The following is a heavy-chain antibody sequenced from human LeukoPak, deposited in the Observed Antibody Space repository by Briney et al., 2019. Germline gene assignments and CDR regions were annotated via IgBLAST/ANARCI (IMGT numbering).Heavy chain of an antibody. V-gene: IGHV4-34*01. D-gene: IGHD3-22*01. CDR1: GGSFSGYY. CDR2: INRSGST. CDR3: ARGVRYYYDSSGRTKNWFDP. Sequence: SETLSLTCAVYGGSFSGYYWSWIRQPPGKGLEWIGEINRSGSTNYNPSLKSRVTISVDTSKNQFSLKLSSVTAADTAVYYCARGVRYYYDSSGRTKNWFDPWGQGTLVTVSS. J-gene: IGHJ5*02.